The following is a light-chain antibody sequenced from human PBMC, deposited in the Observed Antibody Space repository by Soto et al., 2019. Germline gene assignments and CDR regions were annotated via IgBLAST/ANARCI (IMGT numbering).Light chain of an antibody. V-gene: IGKV3-15*01. CDR2: GAS. CDR3: QKYDDWPPWT. J-gene: IGKJ1*01. CDR1: QSVASN. Sequence: EIVMTQSPATLSVSPGEGATLSCRASQSVASNLAWYQQKPGQAPRLLIFGASTRATGIPARFSGSGSGTDFTLTISSLQSEDFAVYYCQKYDDWPPWTFGQGTKVEI.